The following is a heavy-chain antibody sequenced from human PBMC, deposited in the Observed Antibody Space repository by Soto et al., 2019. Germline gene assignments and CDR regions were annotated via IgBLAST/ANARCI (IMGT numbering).Heavy chain of an antibody. Sequence: EVQLLESGGGLVQPGGSLRLSCAASGFTFNTYVMNWVRQAPGKGLEWVSTISYSADKTHYADSVKGRFTSSRDNSREPLFLQMNSLRADDAAVYYCARRARTATTNWGAFGVWGQGTMVTVSS. J-gene: IGHJ3*01. CDR3: ARRARTATTNWGAFGV. D-gene: IGHD1-7*01. CDR1: GFTFNTYV. V-gene: IGHV3-23*01. CDR2: ISYSADKT.